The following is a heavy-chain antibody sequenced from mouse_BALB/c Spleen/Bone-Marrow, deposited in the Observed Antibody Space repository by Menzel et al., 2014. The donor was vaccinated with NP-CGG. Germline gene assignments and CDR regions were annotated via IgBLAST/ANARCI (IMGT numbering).Heavy chain of an antibody. D-gene: IGHD1-1*01. J-gene: IGHJ2*01. Sequence: EVQLVESGEALVQPGGSLKLSCAASGFTFSSYGMSWVRQTPDKRLELVATINSHDGNTHYPDSVKGRFTISRDNAKNTLYLQMSSLKPEDSAMYYCARDNYGSRFDYWGQGTTLTVSS. CDR2: INSHDGNT. CDR1: GFTFSSYG. CDR3: ARDNYGSRFDY. V-gene: IGHV5-6-3*01.